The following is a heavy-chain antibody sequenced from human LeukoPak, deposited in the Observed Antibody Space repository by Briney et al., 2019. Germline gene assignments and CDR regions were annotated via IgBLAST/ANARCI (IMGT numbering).Heavy chain of an antibody. CDR2: ISSSGSTI. Sequence: PGGSLRLSCAASGFTFSDYYMSWIRQAPGKGLEWVSYISSSGSTIYYADSVKGRFTISRDNAKSSLYLQMNSLRAEDTAVYYCARDQVVVVAADGNYYYYYGMDVWGQGTTVTVSS. J-gene: IGHJ6*02. CDR3: ARDQVVVVAADGNYYYYYGMDV. V-gene: IGHV3-11*01. D-gene: IGHD2-15*01. CDR1: GFTFSDYY.